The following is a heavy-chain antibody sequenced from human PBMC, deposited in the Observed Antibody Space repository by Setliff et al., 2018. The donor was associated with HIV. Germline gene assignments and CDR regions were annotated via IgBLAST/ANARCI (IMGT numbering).Heavy chain of an antibody. CDR3: ARVRWLVRYFDY. CDR2: IYHNGNT. Sequence: SETLSLTCAVSGYSISRDYYWGWIRQPPGKGLEWIGSIYHNGNTYYSPSLKSRVTISVDTSRNQIPLKLSSVTAADTAVYYCARVRWLVRYFDYWGQGTQVTVSS. D-gene: IGHD6-19*01. J-gene: IGHJ4*02. CDR1: GYSISRDYY. V-gene: IGHV4-38-2*01.